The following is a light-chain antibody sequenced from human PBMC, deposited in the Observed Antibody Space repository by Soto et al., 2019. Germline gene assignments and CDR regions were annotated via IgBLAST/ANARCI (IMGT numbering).Light chain of an antibody. J-gene: IGKJ4*01. CDR3: QQYGRSPLT. CDR1: QSLSSSF. Sequence: EIVMTQSPATLSVSPGERAILSCRASQSLSSSFLAWYQQKPGQAPRLLIYSSSNRATGIPDRFSGGGSGTDFTLTISRLEPADFAVYYCQQYGRSPLTFGGGTKVDIK. CDR2: SSS. V-gene: IGKV3-20*01.